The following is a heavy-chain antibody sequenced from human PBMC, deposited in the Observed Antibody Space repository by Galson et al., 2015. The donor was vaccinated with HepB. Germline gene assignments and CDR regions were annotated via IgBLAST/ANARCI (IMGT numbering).Heavy chain of an antibody. CDR1: GGTFSSYA. V-gene: IGHV1-69*06. CDR3: ASRDKDTAYYYGMDV. CDR2: IIPIFGTA. J-gene: IGHJ6*02. Sequence: SVKVSCKASGGTFSSYAISWVRQAPGQGLEWMGGIIPIFGTANYAQKFQGRVTITADKSTSTAYMELSSLRSEDTAVYYCASRDKDTAYYYGMDVWGQGTTVTVSS. D-gene: IGHD5-18*01.